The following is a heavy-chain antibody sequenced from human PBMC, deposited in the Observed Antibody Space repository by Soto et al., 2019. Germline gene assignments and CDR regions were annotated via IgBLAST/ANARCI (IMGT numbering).Heavy chain of an antibody. CDR2: INAGNGNT. Sequence: QVQLMQSGAEVKKPGASVKVSCKASGYTFTSYAMHWVRQAPGQRLEWMGWINAGNGNTKYSQKFQGRVTITRDTSASTAYMELSSLRSEDTAVYYCARENDYSKPYYYYGMDVWGQGTTVTVSS. CDR1: GYTFTSYA. J-gene: IGHJ6*02. D-gene: IGHD4-4*01. V-gene: IGHV1-3*01. CDR3: ARENDYSKPYYYYGMDV.